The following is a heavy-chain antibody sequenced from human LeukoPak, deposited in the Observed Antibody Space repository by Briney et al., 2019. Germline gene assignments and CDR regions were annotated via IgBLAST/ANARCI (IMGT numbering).Heavy chain of an antibody. CDR3: AKETGASYDYPLDY. V-gene: IGHV3-23*01. Sequence: GGSLRLSCAASGFTFSSYAMSWVRQAPGKGLEWVSAISGSGGSTYYADSVKGRFTISRDNSKNTLYLQMNSLRAEDTAVYYCAKETGASYDYPLDYWGQGTLVTVSP. CDR2: ISGSGGST. D-gene: IGHD5-18*01. J-gene: IGHJ4*02. CDR1: GFTFSSYA.